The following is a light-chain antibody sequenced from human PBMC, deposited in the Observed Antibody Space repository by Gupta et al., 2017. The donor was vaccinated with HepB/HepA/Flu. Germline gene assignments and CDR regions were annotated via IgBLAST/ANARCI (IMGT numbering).Light chain of an antibody. CDR2: DVT. CDR1: SSDVGSYNF. Sequence: QSALTQPASVSGSPGQSITISCSGTSSDVGSYNFVSWYQKYPDKAPKLMIYDVTKRPSGVSNRFSGSKSGNTASLTISGLQADDEADYYCCSSAGSNTWVFGGGTKLTVL. J-gene: IGLJ3*02. V-gene: IGLV2-23*02. CDR3: CSSAGSNTWV.